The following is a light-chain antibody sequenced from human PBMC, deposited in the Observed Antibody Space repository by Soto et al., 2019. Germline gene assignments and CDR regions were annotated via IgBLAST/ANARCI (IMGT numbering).Light chain of an antibody. Sequence: EIVLTQSPGALSLSTGKRATLSCRASQSVSTYYLAWYQEKPGQVPRLLIYGASSRPTGIPDRFSGSGSGTDFSLSISRLEAEDFAVYYCEQYGSSPWTFGQGTKVDIK. J-gene: IGKJ1*01. CDR2: GAS. V-gene: IGKV3-20*01. CDR1: QSVSTYY. CDR3: EQYGSSPWT.